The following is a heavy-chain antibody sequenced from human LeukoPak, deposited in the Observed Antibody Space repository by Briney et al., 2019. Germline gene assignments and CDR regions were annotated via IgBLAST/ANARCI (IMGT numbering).Heavy chain of an antibody. CDR3: ARRDNGEYFHH. Sequence: GESLKISCKGSGYSFTNYWIGWVRQMPGKGLEWMGGIYPGDSHTRYSPSFQGQVTISADKSIGTAYLQWSSLKASDIAMYYCARRDNGEYFHHWGQGTLVTVSS. D-gene: IGHD1-1*01. CDR2: IYPGDSHT. V-gene: IGHV5-51*01. J-gene: IGHJ1*01. CDR1: GYSFTNYW.